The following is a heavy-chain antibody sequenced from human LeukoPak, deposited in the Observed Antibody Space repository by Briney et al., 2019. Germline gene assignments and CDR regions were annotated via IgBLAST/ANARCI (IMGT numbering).Heavy chain of an antibody. D-gene: IGHD2-15*01. CDR1: GYTLTELS. CDR3: ATVIVVVVAATQIGFDP. CDR2: FDPEDGET. Sequence: ASVKVSCKVSGYTLTELSMHWVRQAPGKGLEWMGGFDPEDGETIYAQKFQGRVTMTEDTSTDTAYMELSSLRSEDTAVYYCATVIVVVVAATQIGFDPWGQGTLVTVSS. J-gene: IGHJ5*02. V-gene: IGHV1-24*01.